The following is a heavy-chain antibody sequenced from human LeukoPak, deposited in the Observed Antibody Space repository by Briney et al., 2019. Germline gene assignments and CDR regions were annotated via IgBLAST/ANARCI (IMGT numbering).Heavy chain of an antibody. V-gene: IGHV1-18*04. J-gene: IGHJ4*02. Sequence: ASVTXSCKASGYTFTAYYIHWVRQAPGQGLEWMGWISATNGNTKYTQRLQGRVTMTTDTSTRTAYMELRSLRSDDTAIYYCARDXSFAVSMVSPDYWGQGTLVTVSS. CDR1: GYTFTAYY. CDR3: ARDXSFAVSMVSPDY. D-gene: IGHD2-8*01. CDR2: ISATNGNT.